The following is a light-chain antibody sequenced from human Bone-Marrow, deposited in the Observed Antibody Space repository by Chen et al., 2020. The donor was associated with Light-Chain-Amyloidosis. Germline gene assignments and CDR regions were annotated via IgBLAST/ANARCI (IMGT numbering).Light chain of an antibody. Sequence: QSVLTQPPSVFGAPGQRVTISGVGSSSNTEAGYDVHRYQQLPGTAPTLLIYATGNRPSGVPDRFSGSKSGPSASLAITGLQAEDEADYYCQSYDSSLSGVVFGGGTKLTVL. CDR1: SSNTEAGYD. CDR3: QSYDSSLSGVV. V-gene: IGLV1-40*01. J-gene: IGLJ2*01. CDR2: ATG.